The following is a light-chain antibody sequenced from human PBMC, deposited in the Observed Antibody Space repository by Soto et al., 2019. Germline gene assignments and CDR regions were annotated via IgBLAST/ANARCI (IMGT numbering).Light chain of an antibody. CDR3: TSFAGRNNLL. Sequence: QSALAQPPSASGSPGQSVTVSCTGISGAVGGYNYVSWYRQHPGKAPRLMIYEATKRPAGVPIRFSGSWSGNTASLTVSGLQPEDEADYFCTSFAGRNNLLFGGGTKLTVL. J-gene: IGLJ2*01. CDR2: EAT. V-gene: IGLV2-8*01. CDR1: SGAVGGYNY.